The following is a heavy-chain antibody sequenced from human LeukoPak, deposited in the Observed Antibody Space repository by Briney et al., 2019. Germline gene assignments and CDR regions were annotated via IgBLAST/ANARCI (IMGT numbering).Heavy chain of an antibody. CDR2: MNPNSGNT. CDR1: GYTFTSYD. CDR3: ARLVEMATIAPPDAHSY. J-gene: IGHJ4*02. D-gene: IGHD5-24*01. Sequence: ASVTVSCTASGYTFTSYDINWVRQATGQGLEWMGWMNPNSGNTGYAQKFQGRVTMTRNTSISTAYMELSSLRSEDTAVYYCARLVEMATIAPPDAHSYWGQGTLVTVSS. V-gene: IGHV1-8*01.